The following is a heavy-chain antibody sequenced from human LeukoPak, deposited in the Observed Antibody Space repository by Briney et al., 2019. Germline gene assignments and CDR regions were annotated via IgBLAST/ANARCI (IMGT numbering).Heavy chain of an antibody. J-gene: IGHJ4*02. CDR1: GFTFSSYS. V-gene: IGHV3-21*01. Sequence: GGSLRLSCAASGFTFSSYSMSWVRQAPGKGLEWVSSISSSSSYIYYADSVKGRFTISRDNAKNSLYLQMNSLRAGDTAVYYCAREVSSYGIYWGQGTLVTVSS. CDR3: AREVSSYGIY. D-gene: IGHD5-18*01. CDR2: ISSSSSYI.